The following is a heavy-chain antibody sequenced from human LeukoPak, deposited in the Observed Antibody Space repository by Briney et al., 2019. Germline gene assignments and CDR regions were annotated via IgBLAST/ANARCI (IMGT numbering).Heavy chain of an antibody. CDR1: GFTFSDYS. D-gene: IGHD3-16*01. J-gene: IGHJ4*02. CDR3: ARDIVMAPYYFEY. V-gene: IGHV3-21*01. CDR2: ISSSSSYI. Sequence: KPGGSLRLSCAASGFTFSDYSLNWVRQAPGKGLVWVSFISSSSSYIYYADSVKGRFTISRDNAKNSLYLQMNSVRAEDTAVYYCARDIVMAPYYFEYWGQGTLVTVSS.